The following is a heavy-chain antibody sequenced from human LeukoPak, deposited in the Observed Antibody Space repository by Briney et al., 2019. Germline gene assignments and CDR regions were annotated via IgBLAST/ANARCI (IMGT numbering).Heavy chain of an antibody. J-gene: IGHJ4*02. CDR2: TGLESVHT. CDR1: RFTFTRHA. Sequence: GGSLRLSCAASRFTFTRHAMSWVRQAPGKGLEWVSTTGLESVHTLCADSVQGRFTVSRDNSRNTLDLQMDNLTVDDTAIYYCVRGDDIGKHPTRAYYFDIWGQATLVSVS. CDR3: VRGDDIGKHPTRAYYFDI. D-gene: IGHD3-10*01. V-gene: IGHV3-23*01.